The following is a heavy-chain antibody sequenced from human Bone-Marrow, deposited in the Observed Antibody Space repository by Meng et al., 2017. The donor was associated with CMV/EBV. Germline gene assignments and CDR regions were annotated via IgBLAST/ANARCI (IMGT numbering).Heavy chain of an antibody. Sequence: SETLSLTCAVYGGSFSGYYWSWIRQPPGKGLEWIGEISHTGTTNYNPSLKSRITISADTSKNQFFLGLSSVTAADTAVYYCARVLKSGYGGNSFGGDHWGEGTLVTVSS. CDR1: GGSFSGYY. D-gene: IGHD4-23*01. V-gene: IGHV4-34*01. J-gene: IGHJ4*02. CDR3: ARVLKSGYGGNSFGGDH. CDR2: ISHTGTT.